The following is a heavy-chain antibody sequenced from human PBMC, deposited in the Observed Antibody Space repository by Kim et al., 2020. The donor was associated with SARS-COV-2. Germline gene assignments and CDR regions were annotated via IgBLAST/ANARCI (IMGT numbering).Heavy chain of an antibody. V-gene: IGHV4-59*01. J-gene: IGHJ4*02. D-gene: IGHD3-16*01. CDR3: ARAGRLLRFLDY. Sequence: NYNPALNRRVTIAVYTSKNQFSLKLSSVTAADTAVDYCARAGRLLRFLDYWGQGTLVTVSS.